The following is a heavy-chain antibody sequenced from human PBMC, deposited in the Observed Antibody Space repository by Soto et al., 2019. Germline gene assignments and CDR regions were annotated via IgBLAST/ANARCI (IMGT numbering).Heavy chain of an antibody. CDR2: ISHDGSNK. CDR3: ATLPGTLDAFDI. CDR1: GFTFSSYD. Sequence: PGGSLRLSCAASGFTFSSYDMHWVRQAPGKGLEWVAVISHDGSNKHYADSVKGRFTISRDNSKNTLYLQMNSLRAEDTAVYYCATLPGTLDAFDIWGQGTMVTVS. V-gene: IGHV3-30-3*01. D-gene: IGHD2-2*01. J-gene: IGHJ3*02.